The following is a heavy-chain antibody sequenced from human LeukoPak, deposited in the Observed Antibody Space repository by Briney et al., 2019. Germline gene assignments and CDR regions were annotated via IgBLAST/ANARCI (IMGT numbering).Heavy chain of an antibody. V-gene: IGHV4-59*08. J-gene: IGHJ6*03. D-gene: IGHD6-6*01. CDR1: GGSISSYY. CDR3: ARHRSLVPHYYYMDV. Sequence: SETLSLTCTVSGGSISSYYWSWIRQPPGKGLEGSGDIYYSGSTNYNPSLKSRVTISVDTSKNQFSLKLSSVTAADTAVYYCARHRSLVPHYYYMDVWGKGTTVTVSS. CDR2: IYYSGST.